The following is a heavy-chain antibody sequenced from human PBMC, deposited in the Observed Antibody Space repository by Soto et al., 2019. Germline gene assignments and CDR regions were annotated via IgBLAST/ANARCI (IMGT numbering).Heavy chain of an antibody. J-gene: IGHJ6*02. V-gene: IGHV4-61*01. CDR2: IYYSGST. CDR1: GGSVSNKTYY. Sequence: SETLSLTCSVSGGSVSNKTYYWSWIRQPPGMGLEWIGYIYYSGSTNHNPSLKSRVTISVDTSKNQFSLKLSSVTAADTAVYYCARVEYYYGSEAHYYYYGMDVWGQGTTVTVSS. D-gene: IGHD3-10*01. CDR3: ARVEYYYGSEAHYYYYGMDV.